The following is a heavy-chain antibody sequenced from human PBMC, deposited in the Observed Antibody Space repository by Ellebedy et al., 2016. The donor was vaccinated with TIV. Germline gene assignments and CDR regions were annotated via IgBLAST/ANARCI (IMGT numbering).Heavy chain of an antibody. CDR2: ISAYNGNT. J-gene: IGHJ3*02. V-gene: IGHV1-18*01. CDR3: ARVGYSYGSDAFDI. Sequence: ASVKVSCXASGYTFTSYGISWVRQAPGQGLEWMGWISAYNGNTNYAQKLQGRVTMTTDTSTTTASMEVRSLRSDDTAVYYCARVGYSYGSDAFDIWGQGTMVTVSS. D-gene: IGHD5-18*01. CDR1: GYTFTSYG.